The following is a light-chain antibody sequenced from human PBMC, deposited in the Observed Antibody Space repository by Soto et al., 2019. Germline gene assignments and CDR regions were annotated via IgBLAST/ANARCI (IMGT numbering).Light chain of an antibody. CDR2: EVS. V-gene: IGLV2-8*01. Sequence: QSVLTQPPSASGSPGQSVTISCTGTSSDVGGYNYVSWYQQHPAKAPKLMIYEVSKRPSGVPDRFSGSKSGNTASLTVSGLQAEDEADYFCTSNAGSNNYVVFGGGTKLTVL. CDR1: SSDVGGYNY. CDR3: TSNAGSNNYVV. J-gene: IGLJ2*01.